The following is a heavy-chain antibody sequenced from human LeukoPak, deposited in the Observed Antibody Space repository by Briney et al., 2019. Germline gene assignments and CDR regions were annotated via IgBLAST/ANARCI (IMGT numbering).Heavy chain of an antibody. CDR1: GYTFTGYY. CDR3: ARDEGYCSSASCSAELDY. J-gene: IGHJ4*02. V-gene: IGHV1-2*02. D-gene: IGHD2-2*01. Sequence: GASVKVSCKASGYTFTGYYMHWVRQAPGQGLEWMGWINPNSGGTIYAEKFQGRVPMTRDTSISTAYMELSRLRSDDTAVYYCARDEGYCSSASCSAELDYWGQGTLVTVSS. CDR2: INPNSGGT.